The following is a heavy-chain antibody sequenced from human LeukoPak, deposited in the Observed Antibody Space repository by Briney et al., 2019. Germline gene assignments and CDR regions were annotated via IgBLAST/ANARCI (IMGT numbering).Heavy chain of an antibody. CDR1: GFTFSIYS. D-gene: IGHD4-23*01. CDR2: IKQDGSEK. Sequence: PGGSLRLSCAASGFTFSIYSMNWVRQAPGKGLEWVANIKQDGSEKYYVDSVKGRFTISRDNAKNSLYLQMNSLRAEDTAVYYCARDPGVTLTSFDYWGQGTLVTVSS. CDR3: ARDPGVTLTSFDY. J-gene: IGHJ4*02. V-gene: IGHV3-7*01.